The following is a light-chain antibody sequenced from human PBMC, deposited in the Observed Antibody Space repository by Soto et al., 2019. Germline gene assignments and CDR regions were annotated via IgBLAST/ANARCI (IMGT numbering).Light chain of an antibody. CDR1: SSNIGAGYD. CDR2: DNS. Sequence: QSVLTQPPSVSGAPGQRVAISCTGSSSNIGAGYDVHWYQQLPGTAPKLLIYDNSNRPSGVPDRFSGSKSGTSASLAITGLQAEDEADYYCQSYDSSLSYVLGTGIKVTVL. J-gene: IGLJ1*01. V-gene: IGLV1-40*01. CDR3: QSYDSSLSYV.